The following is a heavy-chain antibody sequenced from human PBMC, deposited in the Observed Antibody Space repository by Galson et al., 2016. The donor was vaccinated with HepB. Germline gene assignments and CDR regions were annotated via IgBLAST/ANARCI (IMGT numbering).Heavy chain of an antibody. CDR1: GFTFSSYG. D-gene: IGHD3-10*01. CDR3: ARDRNYYGSGSYYDYYYGMDV. V-gene: IGHV3-33*01. Sequence: SLRLSCAASGFTFSSYGMHWVRQAPGKGLEWVAVIWYGGSNNYYADSVQGRFTISRDNSKSTLYLQMNSLRAEDTAVFYCARDRNYYGSGSYYDYYYGMDVWGQETTVTVSS. J-gene: IGHJ6*02. CDR2: IWYGGSNN.